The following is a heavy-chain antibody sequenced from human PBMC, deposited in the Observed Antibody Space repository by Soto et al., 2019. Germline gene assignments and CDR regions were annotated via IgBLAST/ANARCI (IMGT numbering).Heavy chain of an antibody. J-gene: IGHJ5*02. Sequence: QVQLVQSGAEVKKPGASVKVSCKASGYTFTSYAMHWVRQAPGQSLEWMGWINAGNGNTKYSQKFQGRVTITRDTSASTAYMELSSLRSEDTAVYYCARGYGGPIGWFDPWGQGTLVTVSS. V-gene: IGHV1-3*01. CDR1: GYTFTSYA. D-gene: IGHD3-16*01. CDR3: ARGYGGPIGWFDP. CDR2: INAGNGNT.